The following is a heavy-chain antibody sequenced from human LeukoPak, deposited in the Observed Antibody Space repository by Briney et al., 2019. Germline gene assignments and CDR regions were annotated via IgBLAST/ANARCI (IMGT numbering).Heavy chain of an antibody. Sequence: ASVKVSCKTSGYTFSNFGINWVRQAPGQWLEWMGWISGNNDNPNYGQNFQGRFTVTTDSSTSTAYMELRNLTFDDTAVYYCARDGTSTDDYWGQGTLVTVSS. D-gene: IGHD2-2*01. CDR3: ARDGTSTDDY. J-gene: IGHJ4*02. CDR2: ISGNNDNP. CDR1: GYTFSNFG. V-gene: IGHV1-18*01.